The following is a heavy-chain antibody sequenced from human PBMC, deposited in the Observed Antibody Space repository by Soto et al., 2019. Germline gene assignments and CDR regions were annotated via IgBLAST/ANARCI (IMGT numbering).Heavy chain of an antibody. CDR1: GGSISSGGYY. CDR3: ARVGNYNGSGSYYKTFDI. V-gene: IGHV4-31*03. J-gene: IGHJ3*02. Sequence: PSETLSLTCTVSGGSISSGGYYWSWIRQHPGKGLEWIGYIYYSGSTYYNPSLKSRVTISVDTSKNQFSLKLSSVTAADTAVYYCARVGNYNGSGSYYKTFDIWGQGTMVTVSS. CDR2: IYYSGST. D-gene: IGHD3-10*01.